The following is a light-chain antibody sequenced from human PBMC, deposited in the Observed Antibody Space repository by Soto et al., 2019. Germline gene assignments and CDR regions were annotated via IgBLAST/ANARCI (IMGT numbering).Light chain of an antibody. V-gene: IGLV2-14*03. Sequence: QPVLTQPASVSGSPGQSITISCSGTSSDIGSYNHVAWYQQFPGNSPKLMIYAVSDRPPGVSDRFSGSKSGITASLTISGLQTEDEADYYCISYTDRQSYLFGTGTKLTVL. J-gene: IGLJ1*01. CDR1: SSDIGSYNH. CDR3: ISYTDRQSYL. CDR2: AVS.